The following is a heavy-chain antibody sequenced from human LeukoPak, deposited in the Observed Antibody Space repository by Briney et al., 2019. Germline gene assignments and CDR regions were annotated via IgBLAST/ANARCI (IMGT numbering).Heavy chain of an antibody. J-gene: IGHJ4*02. Sequence: GSLRLSCAASGFTFSSYSMNWVRQAPGKGLEWVSSISSSSSYIYYADSVKGRFTISRDNAKNSLYLQMNSLRAEDTAVYYCARCGGAYDSSGYSGYWGQGTLVTVSS. CDR3: ARCGGAYDSSGYSGY. V-gene: IGHV3-21*01. CDR2: ISSSSSYI. D-gene: IGHD3-22*01. CDR1: GFTFSSYS.